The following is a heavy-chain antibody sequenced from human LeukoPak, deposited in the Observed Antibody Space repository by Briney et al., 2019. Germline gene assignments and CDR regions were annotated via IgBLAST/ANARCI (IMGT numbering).Heavy chain of an antibody. V-gene: IGHV3-30*19. J-gene: IGHJ4*02. CDR3: AREARNTVFDY. CDR2: ISYDGSNK. Sequence: PGGSLRLSCVASGYPFSSYSMNWIRQAPGKGLEWVAVISYDGSNKYYADSVKGRFTISRDNSKNTLYLQMNSLRAEDTAVYYCAREARNTVFDYWGQGTLVTVSS. CDR1: GYPFSSYS. D-gene: IGHD4-17*01.